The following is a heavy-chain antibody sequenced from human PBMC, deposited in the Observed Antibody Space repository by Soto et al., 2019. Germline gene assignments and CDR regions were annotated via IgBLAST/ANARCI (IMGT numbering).Heavy chain of an antibody. Sequence: QVQLVESGGGVVQPGRSLRLSCAASGFTFSNYGMHWVRQAPGKGLEWVAVISFDGTNKYYPDSMKGRFTISRDNSKNTLYLQMNSLRAEDTAVYYCAKAEYFWSGLDYWGQGTLVTVSS. J-gene: IGHJ4*02. V-gene: IGHV3-30*18. D-gene: IGHD3-3*01. CDR2: ISFDGTNK. CDR1: GFTFSNYG. CDR3: AKAEYFWSGLDY.